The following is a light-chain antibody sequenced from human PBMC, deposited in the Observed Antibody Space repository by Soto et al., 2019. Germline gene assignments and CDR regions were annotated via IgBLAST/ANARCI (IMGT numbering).Light chain of an antibody. CDR1: SSDVGGYNY. V-gene: IGLV2-14*01. Sequence: QSVLTQPASVSGSPGQSITISCTGTSSDVGGYNYVSWYQQHPGKAPKLMIYEVSNRPSGVSNRFSGSKSGNTASLTISGLQAEDEAPYYCSSYTSSSTRVFGNGTKVTVL. J-gene: IGLJ1*01. CDR3: SSYTSSSTRV. CDR2: EVS.